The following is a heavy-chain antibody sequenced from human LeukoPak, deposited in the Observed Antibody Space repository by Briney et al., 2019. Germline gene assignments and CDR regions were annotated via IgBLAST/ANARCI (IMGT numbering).Heavy chain of an antibody. J-gene: IGHJ4*02. CDR2: ISYDGSNE. Sequence: PGGSLRLSCAASGFTFGNHTMHWVRQAPGKGLEWVAVISYDGSNEYYADSVKGRFTISRHISKNTLYLQMNSLRADDTAVYFCATNSGYDYLLPFDYWGQGTLVTVSS. CDR1: GFTFGNHT. V-gene: IGHV3-30-3*01. D-gene: IGHD5-12*01. CDR3: ATNSGYDYLLPFDY.